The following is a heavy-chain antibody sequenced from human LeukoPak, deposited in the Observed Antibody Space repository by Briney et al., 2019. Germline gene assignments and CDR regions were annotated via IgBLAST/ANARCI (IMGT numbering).Heavy chain of an antibody. Sequence: SATLSLTCSVSGGSISTYYWSWIRQTPGKGLEWIGYVYYSGTTNYNPSLRGRVTISSDTTKNQFSLNLRSVNVADTAIYYCARHGGSLGYFDSWGQGTLVTVSS. V-gene: IGHV4-59*08. CDR2: VYYSGTT. D-gene: IGHD1-26*01. CDR3: ARHGGSLGYFDS. J-gene: IGHJ4*02. CDR1: GGSISTYY.